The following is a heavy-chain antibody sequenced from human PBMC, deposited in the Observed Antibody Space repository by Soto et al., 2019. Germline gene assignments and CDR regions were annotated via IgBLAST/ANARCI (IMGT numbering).Heavy chain of an antibody. CDR2: ISAYNGNT. V-gene: IGHV1-18*01. CDR3: AREGLVLVPTTVNSAYYYYPMDV. D-gene: IGHD4-17*01. J-gene: IGHJ6*02. CDR1: GYTFTNYG. Sequence: ASVKVSCKASGYTFTNYGISWVRQAPGQGLEWMGWISAYNGNTKYAQKLQGRVTMTTDTSTSTAYMELRSLRSDDTAVYYCAREGLVLVPTTVNSAYYYYPMDVWGQGTTVPVSS.